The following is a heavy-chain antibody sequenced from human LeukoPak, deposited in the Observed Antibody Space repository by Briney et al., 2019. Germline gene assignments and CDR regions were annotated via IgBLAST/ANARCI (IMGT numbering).Heavy chain of an antibody. Sequence: SETLSLTCTVSGGSISSYYWSWIRQPPGKGLEWIGYIYYSGSTNYNPSLKSRVTISVDTSKNQFSLKLSSVTAADTAVYYCARAHPTMVIYHWGQGTLVTVSS. CDR1: GGSISSYY. CDR3: ARAHPTMVIYH. V-gene: IGHV4-59*01. CDR2: IYYSGST. D-gene: IGHD3-10*01. J-gene: IGHJ4*02.